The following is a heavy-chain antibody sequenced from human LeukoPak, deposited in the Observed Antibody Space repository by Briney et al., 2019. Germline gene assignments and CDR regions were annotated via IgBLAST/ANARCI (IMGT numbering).Heavy chain of an antibody. CDR3: ARKLDSSSNPLGY. J-gene: IGHJ4*02. D-gene: IGHD6-6*01. V-gene: IGHV3-48*01. CDR2: ISSSSSTI. Sequence: GGSLRLSCAASGFTFSSYSMNWVRQAPGKGLEWVSYISSSSSTIYYADSVKGRFTISRDNAKNSLYLQMNSLRAEDTAVYYCARKLDSSSNPLGYWGQGTLVTVSS. CDR1: GFTFSSYS.